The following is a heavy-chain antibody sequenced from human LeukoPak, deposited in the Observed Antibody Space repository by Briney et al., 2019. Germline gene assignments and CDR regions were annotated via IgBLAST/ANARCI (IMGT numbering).Heavy chain of an antibody. CDR3: TRESGAFSPFGF. J-gene: IGHJ4*02. D-gene: IGHD1-26*01. Sequence: SETLSLTCAVSGGSITTTNWWSWVRQPPGKGLEWIGEVHLSGATNYNLSLESRVSMSIDKSKNHLSLEVTSVTAADTAIYYCTRESGAFSPFGFWGQGTLVTVSS. CDR1: GGSITTTNW. V-gene: IGHV4-4*02. CDR2: VHLSGAT.